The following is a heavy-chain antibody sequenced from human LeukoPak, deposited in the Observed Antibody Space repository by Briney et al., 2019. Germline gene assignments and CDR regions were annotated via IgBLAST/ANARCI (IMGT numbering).Heavy chain of an antibody. CDR3: ASVTIVGPTADY. CDR1: GFTFSSYE. V-gene: IGHV3-48*03. J-gene: IGHJ4*02. Sequence: GGSLRLSCAASGFTFSSYEMNWVRQAPGKGLEWVSYISDSGSSIYYADSVKGRFTISRDNAKNSPYLQMNSLRAEDTAVYYCASVTIVGPTADYWGQGTLVTVSS. CDR2: ISDSGSSI. D-gene: IGHD1-26*01.